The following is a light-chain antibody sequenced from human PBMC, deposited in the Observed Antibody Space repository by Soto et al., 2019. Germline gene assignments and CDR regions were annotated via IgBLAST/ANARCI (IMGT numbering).Light chain of an antibody. CDR1: TSNIGTGYD. J-gene: IGLJ1*01. CDR2: GNI. CDR3: QSYDRSLSGYV. Sequence: QSVLTQPPSVSGAPGQRVTISCTGNTSNIGTGYDVHWYQQLPGRAPRVVIYGNIHRPSGVPERFSGSKSGTAASLSITGLQVEDEADYYCQSYDRSLSGYVFGSGTQLTVL. V-gene: IGLV1-40*01.